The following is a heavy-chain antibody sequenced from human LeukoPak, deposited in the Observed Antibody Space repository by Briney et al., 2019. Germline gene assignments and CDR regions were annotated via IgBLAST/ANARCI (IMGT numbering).Heavy chain of an antibody. J-gene: IGHJ4*02. D-gene: IGHD3-22*01. CDR2: INPNSGGT. Sequence: ASVKVSCKASGFTFNGYYVHWARQAPGQGLEWMGRINPNSGGTNYAQKFQGRVTMTRDTSISTAYMELSRLRSDDTAVYYCARLVEDYYDSSGYYPDKVDYWGQGTLVTVSS. CDR3: ARLVEDYYDSSGYYPDKVDY. CDR1: GFTFNGYY. V-gene: IGHV1-2*06.